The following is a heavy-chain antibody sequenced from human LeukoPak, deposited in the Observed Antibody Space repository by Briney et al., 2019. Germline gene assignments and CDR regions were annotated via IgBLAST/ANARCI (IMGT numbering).Heavy chain of an antibody. CDR1: GFTFSSHW. CDR2: ISNDGTNR. CDR3: VRGGESTWS. Sequence: GGSLRLSCAASGFTFSSHWMHWVRQAPGKGLVWVSRISNDGTNRNYADSVKGRFTISRDNDKNTLYLQMNSLRAEDTAVYYCVRGGESTWSWGQGTLVTVSS. V-gene: IGHV3-74*01. J-gene: IGHJ5*02. D-gene: IGHD2-15*01.